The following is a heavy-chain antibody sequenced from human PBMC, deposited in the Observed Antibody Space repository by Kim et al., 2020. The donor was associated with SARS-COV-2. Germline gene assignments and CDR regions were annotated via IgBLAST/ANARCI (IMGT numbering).Heavy chain of an antibody. CDR2: IGITGGKT. D-gene: IGHD2-2*01. CDR3: TKRTSGAWPFDY. V-gene: IGHV3-23*01. Sequence: GGSLRLSCEASGFTFTSYAMTWVRQAPGKGLEWVASIGITGGKTYYADSVKGRFTISRDNSRDTLFLHMNSLRAEDTAVYYCTKRTSGAWPFDYWGQGTLVTVSS. CDR1: GFTFTSYA. J-gene: IGHJ4*02.